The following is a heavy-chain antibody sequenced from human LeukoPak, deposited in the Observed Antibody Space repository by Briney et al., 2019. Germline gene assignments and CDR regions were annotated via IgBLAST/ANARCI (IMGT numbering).Heavy chain of an antibody. J-gene: IGHJ4*02. CDR1: GFTVSSNY. CDR3: ARGKRDSSGYYYPFDY. V-gene: IGHV3-53*01. D-gene: IGHD3-22*01. Sequence: GGSLRLSCAASGFTVSSNYMSWVRQAPGKGLEWVSVIYSGGTTYYAASVKGRFSISRDNSKNTVYLQMNNLRAEDAAVYYCARGKRDSSGYYYPFDYWGQGTLVTVSS. CDR2: IYSGGTT.